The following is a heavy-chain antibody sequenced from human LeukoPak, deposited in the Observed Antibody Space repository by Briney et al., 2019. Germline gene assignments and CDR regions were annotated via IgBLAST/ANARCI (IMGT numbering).Heavy chain of an antibody. CDR3: ARRPSWPSTSAFDI. D-gene: IGHD2-2*01. Sequence: SETLSLTCGVSGGSVSSISYFWGWIRQPPGKGLQWIGSIYYSGSAYYNPSLQSRVAISVDTSRNQFSLKLTSMTAADTAVYYCARRPSWPSTSAFDIWGRGTIVTVSP. J-gene: IGHJ3*02. V-gene: IGHV4-39*01. CDR2: IYYSGSA. CDR1: GGSVSSISYF.